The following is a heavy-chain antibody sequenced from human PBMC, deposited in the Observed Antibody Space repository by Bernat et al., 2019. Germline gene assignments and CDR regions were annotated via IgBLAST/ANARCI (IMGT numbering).Heavy chain of an antibody. CDR1: GFTFSDYY. CDR2: ISSSSSYT. V-gene: IGHV3-11*05. J-gene: IGHJ6*03. Sequence: QVQLVESGGGLVKPGGSLRLSCAASGFTFSDYYMSWIRQAPGKGLDWVSYISSSSSYTNYADSVKCRFTISRDNAKHSLYLQMNSLRAEDAAVYYCARGTSTSAPYMDVWGKGTTVTVSS. CDR3: ARGTSTSAPYMDV.